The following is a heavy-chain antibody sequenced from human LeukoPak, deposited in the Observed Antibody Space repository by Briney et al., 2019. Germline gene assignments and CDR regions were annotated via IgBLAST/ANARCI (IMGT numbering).Heavy chain of an antibody. V-gene: IGHV5-51*01. CDR1: GSSFTSYW. J-gene: IGHJ4*02. CDR3: ARQAYSSSWPYYFDY. D-gene: IGHD6-13*01. Sequence: GESLEISFKGSGSSFTSYWIGWVRPMPGKGLEWMGIIYPGDSDTRYSPSFQGRVTISADKSINTAYLQWSSLKASDTAMYYCARQAYSSSWPYYFDYWGQGTLVTVSS. CDR2: IYPGDSDT.